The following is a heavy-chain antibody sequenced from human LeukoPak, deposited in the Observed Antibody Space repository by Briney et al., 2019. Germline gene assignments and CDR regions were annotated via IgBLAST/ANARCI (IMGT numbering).Heavy chain of an antibody. J-gene: IGHJ4*02. V-gene: IGHV1-69*13. Sequence: SVKVSCKASGGTFSSYAFSWVRQAPGQGLEWMGGIIPIFGTTYYAQKYQGRVTITADESTSTVYMELGSLTSEDTAIYYCARDSAEQWLTYYFDYWGQGTLVTVSS. D-gene: IGHD6-19*01. CDR1: GGTFSSYA. CDR3: ARDSAEQWLTYYFDY. CDR2: IIPIFGTT.